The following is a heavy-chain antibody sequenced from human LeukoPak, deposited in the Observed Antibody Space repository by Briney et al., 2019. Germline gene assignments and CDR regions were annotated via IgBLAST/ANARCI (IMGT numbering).Heavy chain of an antibody. Sequence: GGSLRLSCAASGFTFSSYGMHWVRQAPGKGLEWVAVILSDGSKEFYTDSVKGRFTISRDNSKNTLYLQMNSLRAEDTAVYYCARVRAGTTGGPGSVIDYWGQGTLVTVSS. J-gene: IGHJ4*02. CDR2: ILSDGSKE. CDR1: GFTFSSYG. V-gene: IGHV3-30*19. D-gene: IGHD1-1*01. CDR3: ARVRAGTTGGPGSVIDY.